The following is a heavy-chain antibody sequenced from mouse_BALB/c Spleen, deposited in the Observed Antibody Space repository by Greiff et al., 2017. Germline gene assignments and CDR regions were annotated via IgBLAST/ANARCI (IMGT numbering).Heavy chain of an antibody. D-gene: IGHD2-3*01. CDR1: GFTFSSYT. CDR2: ISSGGSYT. Sequence: EVQVVESGGGLVKPGGSLKLSCAASGFTFSSYTMSWVRQTPEKRLEWVATISSGGSYTYYPDSVKGRFTISRDNAKNTLYLQMSSLKSEDTAMYYCTRDRDGYPFAYWGQGTLVTVSA. V-gene: IGHV5-6-4*01. J-gene: IGHJ3*01. CDR3: TRDRDGYPFAY.